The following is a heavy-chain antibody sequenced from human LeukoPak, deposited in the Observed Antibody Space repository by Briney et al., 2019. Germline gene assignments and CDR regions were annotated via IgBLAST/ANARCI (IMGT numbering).Heavy chain of an antibody. D-gene: IGHD1-26*01. J-gene: IGHJ4*02. CDR1: GFTFSSYS. V-gene: IGHV3-48*01. Sequence: GGSLRLSCAASGFTFSSYSMNWVRQAPGKGLEWVSYISSSSSTIYYADSVKGRFTISRDNSKNTLYLQMSSQRAEDTAVYYCAKDWAYSGNYYYFDYWGQGTLVTVSS. CDR2: ISSSSSTI. CDR3: AKDWAYSGNYYYFDY.